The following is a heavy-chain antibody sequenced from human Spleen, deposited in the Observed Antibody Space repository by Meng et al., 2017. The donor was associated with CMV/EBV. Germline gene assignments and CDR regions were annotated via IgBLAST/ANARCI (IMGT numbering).Heavy chain of an antibody. V-gene: IGHV5-51*01. CDR2: IYPHDSDI. CDR3: ARLGDIVVVPAAEYYFDW. D-gene: IGHD2-2*01. J-gene: IGHJ4*02. Sequence: FTNYWIAWVRQMPGKGLEWMGIIYPHDSDITYSPSFRGKVTISADKSISTAYLQWRSLKASDTAMYYCARLGDIVVVPAAEYYFDWWGQGTLVTVSS. CDR1: FTNYW.